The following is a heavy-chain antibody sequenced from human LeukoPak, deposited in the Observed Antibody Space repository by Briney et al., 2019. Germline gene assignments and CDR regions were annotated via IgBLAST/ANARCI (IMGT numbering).Heavy chain of an antibody. CDR3: ARGIGSTVIFDY. D-gene: IGHD4-17*01. Sequence: GGSLRLSCAASGLTVSSNYMSWVRQAPGKGLEWVSVIYSGCKTYYSDSVKGRFTISRDNFKNTLYLQMNSLRAEDTAVYYCARGIGSTVIFDYWGQGTLVTVS. CDR1: GLTVSSNY. CDR2: IYSGCKT. V-gene: IGHV3-53*01. J-gene: IGHJ4*02.